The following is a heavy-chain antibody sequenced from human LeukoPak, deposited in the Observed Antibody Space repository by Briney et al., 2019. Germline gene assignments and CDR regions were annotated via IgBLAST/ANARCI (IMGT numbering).Heavy chain of an antibody. CDR3: ARTLRVVTTSVGWFDP. CDR2: IYYSGST. J-gene: IGHJ5*02. D-gene: IGHD2-21*02. CDR1: GGSISSSSYY. Sequence: PSETLSLICSVSGGSISSSSYYWGWIRQPPGKGLEWIGSIYYSGSTHYNPSLKSRVTISVDTSKNQFSLKLNSVTAADTAVYYCARTLRVVTTSVGWFDPWGQGTLVTVSS. V-gene: IGHV4-39*01.